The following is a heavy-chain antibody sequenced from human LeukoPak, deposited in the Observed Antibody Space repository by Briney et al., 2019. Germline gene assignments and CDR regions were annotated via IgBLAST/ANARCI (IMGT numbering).Heavy chain of an antibody. J-gene: IGHJ5*01. Sequence: GGSLRLSCAASAFAVTTTYMSWVRQAPGKGLEWASALHSGGSTFYAASVKGRFTISRDNSKNTLYLQMDSLRPEDTAMYYCATDGGLGGPEGDNWFDSWGQGTLVTVSS. D-gene: IGHD6-25*01. CDR1: AFAVTTTY. V-gene: IGHV3-53*05. CDR2: LHSGGST. CDR3: ATDGGLGGPEGDNWFDS.